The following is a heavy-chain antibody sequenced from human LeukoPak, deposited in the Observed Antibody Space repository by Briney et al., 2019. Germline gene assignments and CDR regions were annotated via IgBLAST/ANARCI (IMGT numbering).Heavy chain of an antibody. J-gene: IGHJ5*01. V-gene: IGHV3-23*01. D-gene: IGHD2-2*01. Sequence: PGGSLRLSCAAYGFTFNNYAMSWVRQAPGKGLEWVSAISASGGTTYYADSVKGRFTISRDNSENTLFLQMNSLRAEEPPVYYCAKEPREYCSSTSCPNWFDSWGQGTLVTVSS. CDR3: AKEPREYCSSTSCPNWFDS. CDR1: GFTFNNYA. CDR2: ISASGGTT.